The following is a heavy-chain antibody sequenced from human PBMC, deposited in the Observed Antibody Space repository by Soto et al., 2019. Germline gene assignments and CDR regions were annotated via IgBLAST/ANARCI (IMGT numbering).Heavy chain of an antibody. CDR3: TRGDRGAFDL. Sequence: PGGSLRLSCAASRFTFSYYWMHWVRQAPGQGLVWVSRIHSDGSSTTYADSVKGRFTISRDNAKNTLYLQMNSLRAEDTAVYYCTRGDRGAFDLWGQGKMVTVS. CDR1: RFTFSYYW. V-gene: IGHV3-74*01. CDR2: IHSDGSST. D-gene: IGHD2-21*02. J-gene: IGHJ3*01.